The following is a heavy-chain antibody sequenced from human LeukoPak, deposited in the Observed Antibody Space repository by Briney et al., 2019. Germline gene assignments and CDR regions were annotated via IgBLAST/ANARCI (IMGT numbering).Heavy chain of an antibody. CDR3: AREGAPDYYYYMDV. CDR2: ISSSSSYI. CDR1: GFTFSSYS. Sequence: GGSLRLSCAASGFTFSSYSMNWVRQAPGKGLEWVSSISSSSSYIYYADSVKGRFTISRDNAKNSLYLQMNSLRAEDTAVYYCAREGAPDYYYYMDVWGKGTTVTVSS. V-gene: IGHV3-21*01. J-gene: IGHJ6*03. D-gene: IGHD3-16*01.